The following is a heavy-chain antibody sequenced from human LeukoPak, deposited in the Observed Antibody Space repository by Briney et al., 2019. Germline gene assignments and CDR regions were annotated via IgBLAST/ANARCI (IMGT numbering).Heavy chain of an antibody. D-gene: IGHD1-14*01. CDR3: ARTPPLTQPYYYYYMDV. V-gene: IGHV3-23*01. J-gene: IGHJ6*03. CDR1: GFTFSTYA. CDR2: ISGSGGST. Sequence: GGSLRLSCAASGFTFSTYAMSWVRQAPGKGLEWVSTISGSGGSTYYADSVKGRFTISRDNSKNTLSLQMNSLRAEDTAVYYCARTPPLTQPYYYYYMDVWGKGTTVTISS.